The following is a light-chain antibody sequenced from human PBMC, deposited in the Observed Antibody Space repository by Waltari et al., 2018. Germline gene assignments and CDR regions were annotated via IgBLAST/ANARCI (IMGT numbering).Light chain of an antibody. J-gene: IGKJ1*01. Sequence: EIVLTQSPGTLSLSPGERATLSCRASQSVGKYLAWYQQKPGQAPRLLIYDASTRATGIPDRFSGSWSGTDFSLTISRLEPEDFAVYYCQKYVNLPATFGQGTKVEI. V-gene: IGKV3-20*01. CDR3: QKYVNLPAT. CDR1: QSVGKY. CDR2: DAS.